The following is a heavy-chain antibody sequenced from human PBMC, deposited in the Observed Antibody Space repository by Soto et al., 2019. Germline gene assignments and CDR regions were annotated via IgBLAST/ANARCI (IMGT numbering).Heavy chain of an antibody. V-gene: IGHV3-23*01. D-gene: IGHD3-9*01. J-gene: IGHJ5*01. CDR2: ISGSGATT. Sequence: GGSLRLSRAASGFTFSNAWMNWVRQAPGKGLEWVSGISGSGATTSYADPVKGRFTVSRDNSKNTLYLQMNSLRVEDTAVYHCAKLRYFDWSAYNWFEYWGQGTPVIVSS. CDR1: GFTFSNAW. CDR3: AKLRYFDWSAYNWFEY.